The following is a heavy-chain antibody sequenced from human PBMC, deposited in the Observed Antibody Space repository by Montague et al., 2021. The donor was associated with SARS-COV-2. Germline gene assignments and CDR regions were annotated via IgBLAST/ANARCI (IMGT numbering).Heavy chain of an antibody. D-gene: IGHD2-2*01. V-gene: IGHV3-23*01. Sequence: SLRLSCAASGFVFHDYAINWIRQAPGKALEWVSAISGSGGGTYYAESAKGRFATSRDTSKNTVFLQMDSLRVEDTALYFCARDHERVGWPLDSWGQGTLVIVSS. CDR3: ARDHERVGWPLDS. J-gene: IGHJ5*01. CDR2: ISGSGGGT. CDR1: GFVFHDYA.